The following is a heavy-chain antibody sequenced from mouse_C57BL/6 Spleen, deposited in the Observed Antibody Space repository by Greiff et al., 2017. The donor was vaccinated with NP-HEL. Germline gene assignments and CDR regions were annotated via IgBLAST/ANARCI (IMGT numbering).Heavy chain of an antibody. CDR3: ARAPFITYAMDY. CDR2: IRNKASGYTT. CDR1: GFTFTDYY. V-gene: IGHV7-3*01. J-gene: IGHJ4*01. Sequence: EVQGVESGGGLVQPGGSLSLSCAASGFTFTDYYMSWVRQPPGKALEWLGFIRNKASGYTTEYSASVKGRFTISRDNSQIFLYLQMNDLRAEDRDTYYSARAPFITYAMDYWGQGTSVTVSS. D-gene: IGHD1-1*01.